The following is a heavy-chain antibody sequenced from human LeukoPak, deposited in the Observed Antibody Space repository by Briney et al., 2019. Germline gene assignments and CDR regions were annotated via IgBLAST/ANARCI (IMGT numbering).Heavy chain of an antibody. CDR2: INHTGST. CDR1: GGSFSGY. Sequence: SSETLSLTCAVYGGSFSGYWSWIRQPPGKGLEWIGEINHTGSTNYNPSLKSRVTISVDTSKNQFSLKLSSVTAADTAVYFCARRSHYSGWYVWGQGGLVTVSS. J-gene: IGHJ1*01. V-gene: IGHV4-34*01. CDR3: ARRSHYSGWYV. D-gene: IGHD6-19*01.